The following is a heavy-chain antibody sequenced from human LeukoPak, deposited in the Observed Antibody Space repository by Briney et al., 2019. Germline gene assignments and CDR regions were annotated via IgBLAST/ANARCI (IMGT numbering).Heavy chain of an antibody. V-gene: IGHV3-66*01. CDR3: ARDSGFSDYAY. CDR1: GFSVSSDY. CDR2: IYSDGST. D-gene: IGHD4-17*01. J-gene: IGHJ4*02. Sequence: GGSLRLSCVGSGFSVSSDYMSWVRQAPGRGLEWVSIIYSDGSTYYANSVKGRFSIYRDSSKNTLYLQMNSLGGDDTAIYYCARDSGFSDYAYWGQGTQVTVSS.